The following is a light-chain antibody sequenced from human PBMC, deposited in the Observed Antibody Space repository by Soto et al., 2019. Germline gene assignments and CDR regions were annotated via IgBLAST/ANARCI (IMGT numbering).Light chain of an antibody. V-gene: IGKV3-20*01. Sequence: EIVLTQSPGTLSLSPGERATLSCRASQSVSSSYLAWYQQKPGQAPRLLIYGASSRATGIPDRFSGSGSGTDFTLTISRLEPEDFAVHYCQQYGSPSITFGQGTRLEIK. CDR2: GAS. CDR1: QSVSSSY. CDR3: QQYGSPSIT. J-gene: IGKJ5*01.